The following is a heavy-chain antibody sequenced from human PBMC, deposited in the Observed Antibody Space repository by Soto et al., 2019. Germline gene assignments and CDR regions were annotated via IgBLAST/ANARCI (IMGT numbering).Heavy chain of an antibody. J-gene: IGHJ4*02. Sequence: EVQLVESGGGLVQPGGSLRLSCAASGFTFSSYSMNWVRQAPGKGLEWVSYISSSSSTIYYADSVKGRFTISRDNAKTSLYLQTNSLGDEDTAVYYCARGPNIAVAGGVEYWGQGTLVTVSS. V-gene: IGHV3-48*02. CDR3: ARGPNIAVAGGVEY. CDR1: GFTFSSYS. CDR2: ISSSSSTI. D-gene: IGHD6-19*01.